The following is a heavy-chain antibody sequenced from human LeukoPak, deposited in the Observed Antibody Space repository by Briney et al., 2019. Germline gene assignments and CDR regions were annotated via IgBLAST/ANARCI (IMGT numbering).Heavy chain of an antibody. V-gene: IGHV3-66*01. Sequence: GGSLRLSCAASGFTVSNNYMSWVRQAPGKGLEWIAVIYSGGSTFHADSVKGRFIISRDNSKNTLYLQMNSLRVEDTAVYYCAAGTHPGNWGQGTLVTVSS. CDR1: GFTVSNNY. J-gene: IGHJ4*02. D-gene: IGHD1-14*01. CDR3: AAGTHPGN. CDR2: IYSGGST.